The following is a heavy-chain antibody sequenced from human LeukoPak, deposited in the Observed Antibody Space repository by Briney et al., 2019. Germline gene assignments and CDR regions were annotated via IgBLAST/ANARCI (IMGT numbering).Heavy chain of an antibody. CDR3: VRRGVHDYSGFDY. J-gene: IGHJ4*02. CDR1: EFTFRSYA. Sequence: GGSLRLSCIGSEFTFRSYAMNWVRQAPGKGLEWVSSISGTSDDIYYGDSVKGRFTISRDNSKNSVYLQMKSLRAEDTALYFCVRRGVHDYSGFDYWGQGTLVTVSS. CDR2: ISGTSDDI. D-gene: IGHD1-26*01. V-gene: IGHV3-21*06.